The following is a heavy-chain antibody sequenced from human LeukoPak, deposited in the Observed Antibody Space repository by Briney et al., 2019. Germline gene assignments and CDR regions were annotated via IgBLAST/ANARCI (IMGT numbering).Heavy chain of an antibody. J-gene: IGHJ4*02. CDR2: ISWNSGSI. CDR3: AKLGDTAMVDDY. Sequence: PGGSLRLSCAASGFTFDDYAMHWVRQAPGKGLEWVSGISWNSGSIGYADSVKGRFTISRDNAKSSLYLQMNSLRAEDTALYYCAKLGDTAMVDDYWGQGTLVTVSS. V-gene: IGHV3-9*01. D-gene: IGHD5-18*01. CDR1: GFTFDDYA.